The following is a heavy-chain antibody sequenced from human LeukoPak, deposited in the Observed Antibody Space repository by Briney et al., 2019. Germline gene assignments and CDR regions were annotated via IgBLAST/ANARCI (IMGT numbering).Heavy chain of an antibody. V-gene: IGHV4-39*01. CDR3: ARQVGATTLIDH. CDR2: IYVIGTN. Sequence: SQTLSLTCTLSGGSVSSRNHYWGWIRQPPGKGLEWIGSIYVIGTNYYNPSLQSRVTLSVDTSKNQVSLKLTSVTAADTALYYCARQVGATTLIDHWGQGTLVTVSS. D-gene: IGHD1-26*01. J-gene: IGHJ4*02. CDR1: GGSVSSRNHY.